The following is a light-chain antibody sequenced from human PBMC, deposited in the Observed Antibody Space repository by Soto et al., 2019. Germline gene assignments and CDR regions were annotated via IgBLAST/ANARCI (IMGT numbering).Light chain of an antibody. Sequence: DIVMTQSPDSLAVSLGERATINCKFRQSILYSSNNKNYLAWYQQKPGQPPKLLIYWASTRESGVPDRFSGSGSGTDFTLTISSLQAGDVAVYYCQQYYDAPQTFGQGTKVEIK. CDR2: WAS. J-gene: IGKJ1*01. CDR3: QQYYDAPQT. V-gene: IGKV4-1*01. CDR1: QSILYSSNNKNY.